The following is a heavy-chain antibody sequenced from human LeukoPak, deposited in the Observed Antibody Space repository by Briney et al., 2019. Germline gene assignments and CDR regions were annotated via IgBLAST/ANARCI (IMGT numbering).Heavy chain of an antibody. D-gene: IGHD5-12*01. CDR3: ARLERSGST. Sequence: SETLSLTCAVYGGSFSGYYWSWIRQPPGKGLEWIGEINHSGSTNYNPSLKSRVTISVDTSKNQFSLKLSSVTAADAAVYYCARLERSGSTWGQGTLVTVSS. J-gene: IGHJ5*02. V-gene: IGHV4-34*01. CDR1: GGSFSGYY. CDR2: INHSGST.